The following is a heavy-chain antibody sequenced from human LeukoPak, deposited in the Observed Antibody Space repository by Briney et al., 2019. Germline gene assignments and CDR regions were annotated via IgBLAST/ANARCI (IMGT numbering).Heavy chain of an antibody. CDR3: ARDLDSRFDI. J-gene: IGHJ3*02. D-gene: IGHD3-9*01. CDR2: VGCDGYNK. Sequence: GGSLRLSCAASGLTSSSYGMHWVRQAPGKGLEWVAVVGCDGYNKYYVDSVKGRFTISRDNSKNTLYLQMNSLRAEDTAIYYCARDLDSRFDIWGQGTTVTVFS. V-gene: IGHV3-33*01. CDR1: GLTSSSYG.